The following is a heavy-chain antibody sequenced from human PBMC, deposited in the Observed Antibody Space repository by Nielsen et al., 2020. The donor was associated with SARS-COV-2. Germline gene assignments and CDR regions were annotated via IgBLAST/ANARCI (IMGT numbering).Heavy chain of an antibody. CDR2: TSYDERNK. CDR1: GFTFSPYG. J-gene: IGHJ4*02. Sequence: GGSLRLSCAASGFTFSPYGMHWVRQAPGKGLEWVAFTSYDERNKYYVDSVKGRFTISRDDSKNTLFLQMDGLRVEDTAVYYCSKGRGTYCTGDCYEYDYWGQGTLVTVSS. CDR3: SKGRGTYCTGDCYEYDY. V-gene: IGHV3-30*18. D-gene: IGHD2-21*02.